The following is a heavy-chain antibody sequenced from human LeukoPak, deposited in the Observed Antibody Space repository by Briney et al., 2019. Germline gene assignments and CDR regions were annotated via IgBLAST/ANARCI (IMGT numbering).Heavy chain of an antibody. J-gene: IGHJ6*02. CDR2: MNPNSGNT. CDR1: GYTFTSYD. D-gene: IGHD3-22*01. V-gene: IGHV1-8*01. CDR3: ARGLAGGYSSLALAGYYYYYGMDV. Sequence: GASVKVSCKASGYTFTSYDINWVRQATGQGLEWMGWMNPNSGNTGYAQKFQGRVTMTRNTSISTAYMELSSLRSEDTAVYYCARGLAGGYSSLALAGYYYYYGMDVWGQGTTVTVSS.